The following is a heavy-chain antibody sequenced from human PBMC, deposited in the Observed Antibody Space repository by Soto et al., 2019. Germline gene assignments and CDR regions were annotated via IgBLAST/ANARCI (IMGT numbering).Heavy chain of an antibody. V-gene: IGHV4-59*01. CDR1: GGVTSNYY. Sequence: SETLSLTCSVSGGVTSNYYWSWIRQPPGKGLEWIGYIYDSGTTHYNPSLKSRVTISVDTSKSQFSLKLNSVTAADTAVYYCARGLTTATTPYDYWGPGTLVTVSS. CDR2: IYDSGTT. CDR3: ARGLTTATTPYDY. J-gene: IGHJ4*02. D-gene: IGHD1-7*01.